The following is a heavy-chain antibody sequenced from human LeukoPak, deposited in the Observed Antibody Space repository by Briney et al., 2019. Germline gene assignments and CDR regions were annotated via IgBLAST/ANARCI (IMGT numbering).Heavy chain of an antibody. V-gene: IGHV1-8*03. J-gene: IGHJ4*02. CDR2: MNRNSGNT. CDR3: WYNY. CDR1: GYTFTSYD. D-gene: IGHD6-19*01. Sequence: ASVTVSCTASGYTFTSYDINWVRQATGQGLEWMGWMNRNSGNTGYAQKFQGRVTITRNTSISTAYMELSSLRSEDAAVYCGWYNYWGQGTLVTVSS.